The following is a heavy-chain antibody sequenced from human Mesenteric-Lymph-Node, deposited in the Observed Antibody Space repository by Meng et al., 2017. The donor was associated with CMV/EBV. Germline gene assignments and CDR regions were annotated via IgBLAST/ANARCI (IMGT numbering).Heavy chain of an antibody. CDR3: ARDGRFRGIVVVPAAPDV. CDR2: ISSSGSTI. J-gene: IGHJ6*02. Sequence: GGSLRLSCAASGFTFSDYYMSWIRQAPGKGLEWVSYISSSGSTIYYADSVMGRFTISRDNAKNSLYLQMNSLRAEDTAVYYCARDGRFRGIVVVPAAPDVWGQGTTVTVSS. V-gene: IGHV3-11*04. CDR1: GFTFSDYY. D-gene: IGHD2-2*01.